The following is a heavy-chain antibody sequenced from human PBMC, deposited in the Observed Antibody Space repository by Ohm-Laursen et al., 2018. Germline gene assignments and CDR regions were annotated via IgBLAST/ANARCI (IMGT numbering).Heavy chain of an antibody. V-gene: IGHV4-59*01. CDR2: IYYSGST. Sequence: SQTLSLTCTVSGGSIRNYYWSWIRQTPGKRLEWIGYIYYSGSTTYNSSLKSRVTISVDTSKNQFSLKLNSVTAADTAVYYCVRANYFDYWGQGTLVIVPS. CDR3: VRANYFDY. J-gene: IGHJ4*02. CDR1: GGSIRNYY.